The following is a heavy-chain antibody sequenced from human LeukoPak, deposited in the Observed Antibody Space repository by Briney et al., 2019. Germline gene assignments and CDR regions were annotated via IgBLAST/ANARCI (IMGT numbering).Heavy chain of an antibody. J-gene: IGHJ4*02. V-gene: IGHV3-48*01. D-gene: IGHD3-3*01. CDR1: GFTFSSYS. CDR2: ISSSSSSTT. Sequence: PGGSLRLSCAASGFTFSSYSMNWVRQAPGKGLEWVSYISSSSSSTTYYADSVKGRFTISRDNSKNTLYLQMNSLRAEDTAVYYCAKINSPGFLEWLSDFDYWGQGTLVTVSS. CDR3: AKINSPGFLEWLSDFDY.